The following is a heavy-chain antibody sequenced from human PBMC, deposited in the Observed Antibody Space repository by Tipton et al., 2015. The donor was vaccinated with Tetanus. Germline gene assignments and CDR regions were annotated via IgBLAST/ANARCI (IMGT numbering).Heavy chain of an antibody. D-gene: IGHD6-13*01. CDR3: AKDISISSSSWFDY. V-gene: IGHV3-9*01. CDR2: ISAQSHDV. CDR1: GFTFENFG. Sequence: SLRLSCVASGFTFENFGMHWVRQAPGKGLEWVSGISAQSHDVAYADSVKGRFTISRDNAKNSLYLQMNSLRAEDTALYYCAKDISISSSSWFDYWGQGTLVTVSS. J-gene: IGHJ5*01.